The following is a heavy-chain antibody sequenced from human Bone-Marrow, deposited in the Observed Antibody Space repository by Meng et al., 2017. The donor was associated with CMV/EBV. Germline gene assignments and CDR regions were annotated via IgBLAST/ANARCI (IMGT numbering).Heavy chain of an antibody. CDR1: GFTFSSYG. CDR2: IRYDGSNK. Sequence: GESLKISCAASGFTFSSYGMHWVRQAPGKGLEWVAFIRYDGSNKYYADSVKGRFTISRDNSKNTLYLQMNSLRAEDTAVYHCARASGKSSNWYSLLDYWGQGTRVTVSS. J-gene: IGHJ4*02. D-gene: IGHD6-13*01. V-gene: IGHV3-30*02. CDR3: ARASGKSSNWYSLLDY.